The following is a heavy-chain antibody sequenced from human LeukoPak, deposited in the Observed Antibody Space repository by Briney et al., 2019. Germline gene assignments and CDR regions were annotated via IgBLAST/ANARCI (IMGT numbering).Heavy chain of an antibody. D-gene: IGHD6-19*01. CDR3: ARDRARVAGLYYFDF. J-gene: IGHJ4*02. CDR1: GYTFTGYY. CDR2: INPNSGGT. V-gene: IGHV1-2*02. Sequence: ASVKVSCKASGYTFTGYYLHWVRQAPGQGLEWMGWINPNSGGTNYAQKFQGRVTMTWDTSISTAYMELTRLRSDDTAVYYCARDRARVAGLYYFDFWGPGTLVTVPS.